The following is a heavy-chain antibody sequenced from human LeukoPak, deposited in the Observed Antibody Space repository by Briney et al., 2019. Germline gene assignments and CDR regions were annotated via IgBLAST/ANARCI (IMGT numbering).Heavy chain of an antibody. Sequence: PGGSLRLSCAVSGFTVSSNYMNWVRQAPGKGLEWVSSISSSSSYIYYADSVKGRFTISRDNAKNLLFLQINSLRVEDTAVYYCARETPRRGETRDGYRWGQGTVVTVSS. CDR3: ARETPRRGETRDGYR. CDR1: GFTVSSNY. CDR2: ISSSSSYI. J-gene: IGHJ4*02. V-gene: IGHV3-21*01. D-gene: IGHD5-24*01.